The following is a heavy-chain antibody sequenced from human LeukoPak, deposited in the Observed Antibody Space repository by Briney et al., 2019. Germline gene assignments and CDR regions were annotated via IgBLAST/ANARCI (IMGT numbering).Heavy chain of an antibody. J-gene: IGHJ3*02. CDR2: ISSDTTYT. D-gene: IGHD3-10*02. V-gene: IGHV3-11*06. CDR1: GFTFSDNY. Sequence: GGALLLSCSGSGFTFSDNYMDWIRQGPGKGLEWVSYISSDTTYTYYADSVKGRFTISRDNAKKLLYLQMNSLRAEDTTIYYCARDQSITTFGAFDIWGQGTMVTVSS. CDR3: ARDQSITTFGAFDI.